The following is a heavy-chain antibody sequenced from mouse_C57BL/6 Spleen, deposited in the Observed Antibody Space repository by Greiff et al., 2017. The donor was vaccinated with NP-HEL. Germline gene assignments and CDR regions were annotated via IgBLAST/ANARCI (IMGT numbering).Heavy chain of an antibody. CDR3: AREGLLGYFDV. CDR2: ISYDGSN. J-gene: IGHJ1*03. V-gene: IGHV3-6*01. CDR1: GYSITSGYY. D-gene: IGHD2-3*01. Sequence: EVQLKESGPGLVKPSQSLSLTCSVTGYSITSGYYWNWIRQFPGNKLEWMGYISYDGSNNYNPSLKNRISITRDTSKNQFFLKLNSVTTEDTATYYCAREGLLGYFDVWGTGTTVTVSS.